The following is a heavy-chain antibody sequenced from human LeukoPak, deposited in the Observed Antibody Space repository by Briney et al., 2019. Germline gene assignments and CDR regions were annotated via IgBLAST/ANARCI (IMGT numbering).Heavy chain of an antibody. CDR1: GFTFRRNW. CDR3: ATRQQLAYDY. D-gene: IGHD6-13*01. CDR2: INQDGSLI. J-gene: IGHJ4*02. V-gene: IGHV3-7*05. Sequence: GGSLRLPCAACGFTFRRNWKTWVRQAPGKGLEWVAGINQDGSLISYVESVRGRFTISRDNAKTSLYLQMNSRRAEDTAVYYCATRQQLAYDYWGQGTLVTVSS.